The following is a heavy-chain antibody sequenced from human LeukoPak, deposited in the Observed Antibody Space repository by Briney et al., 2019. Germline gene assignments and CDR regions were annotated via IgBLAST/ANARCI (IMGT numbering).Heavy chain of an antibody. CDR2: INPNSGGT. V-gene: IGHV1-2*02. CDR1: GYTFTGYY. J-gene: IGHJ4*02. CDR3: ARGADFGEFSFRY. D-gene: IGHD3-10*01. Sequence: ASVKVSCKASGYTFTGYYMHWVRQAPGQGLEWMGWINPNSGGTNYAQKFQGRVTMTRDTSISTAYMELTRLQSDDTAVYSCARGADFGEFSFRYWGQGTLVAVSS.